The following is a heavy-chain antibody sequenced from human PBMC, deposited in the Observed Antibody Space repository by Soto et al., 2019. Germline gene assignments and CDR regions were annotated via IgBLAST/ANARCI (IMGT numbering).Heavy chain of an antibody. D-gene: IGHD5-12*01. J-gene: IGHJ4*02. CDR1: GFTFSNAW. V-gene: IGHV3-15*07. CDR3: ATDHQWLRSFDY. CDR2: IKSKTDGGTT. Sequence: EVQLVESGGGLVKPGGSLRLSCAASGFTFSNAWMNWVRQAPGKGLEWVGSIKSKTDGGTTDYAAPVKGRFTSSRDDSKNRLYLKMNSVKTEDTAVYYCATDHQWLRSFDYGGQGTLVTV.